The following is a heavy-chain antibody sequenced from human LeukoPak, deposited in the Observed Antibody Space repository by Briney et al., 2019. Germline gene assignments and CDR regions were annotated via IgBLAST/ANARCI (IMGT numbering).Heavy chain of an antibody. CDR2: ISYDGSNK. V-gene: IGHV3-30*18. CDR3: AKVGRASVYYYGMDV. J-gene: IGHJ6*02. D-gene: IGHD5/OR15-5a*01. Sequence: PGGSLRLSCAASGFTFSSYGMHSVRQAPGKGLEWVAVISYDGSNKYYADSVKGRFTISRDNSKNTLYLQMNSLRAEDTAVYYCAKVGRASVYYYGMDVWGQGTTVTVSS. CDR1: GFTFSSYG.